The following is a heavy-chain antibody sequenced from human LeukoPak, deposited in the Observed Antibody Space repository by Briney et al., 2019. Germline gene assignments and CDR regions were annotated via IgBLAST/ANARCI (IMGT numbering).Heavy chain of an antibody. CDR3: ASLEDVGRYCSGGSCFGFDY. J-gene: IGHJ4*02. V-gene: IGHV3-21*01. CDR1: GFTFSSYS. Sequence: GGSLRLSCAASGFTFSSYSMNWVRQAPGKGLEWVSSISGSSSYIYYADSVRGRFTISRDNAKNSLYLQMNSLRAEDTAVYYCASLEDVGRYCSGGSCFGFDYWGQGTLVTVSS. D-gene: IGHD2-15*01. CDR2: ISGSSSYI.